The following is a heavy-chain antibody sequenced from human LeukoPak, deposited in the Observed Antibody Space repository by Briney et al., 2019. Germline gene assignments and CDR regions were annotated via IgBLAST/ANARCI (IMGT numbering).Heavy chain of an antibody. CDR3: ARGGAYYYYMDV. Sequence: GGSLRLSCAASGFIFSSYWMSWVRQAPGKGLEWVANIKQDGSEKYYVDSVKGRFTISRDNAKNSLYLQMNSLRAEDTAVYYCARGGAYYYYMDVWGKGTTVTVSS. V-gene: IGHV3-7*01. J-gene: IGHJ6*03. CDR2: IKQDGSEK. D-gene: IGHD4/OR15-4a*01. CDR1: GFIFSSYW.